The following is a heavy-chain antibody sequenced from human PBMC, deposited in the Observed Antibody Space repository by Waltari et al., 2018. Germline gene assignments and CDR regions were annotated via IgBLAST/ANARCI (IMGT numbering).Heavy chain of an antibody. CDR2: IKQDGSEK. D-gene: IGHD6-19*01. V-gene: IGHV3-7*01. CDR3: ARRNGCDY. CDR1: GFTCRDNW. J-gene: IGHJ4*02. Sequence: EVQLVESGGGLVQPGGSLRLSGAAAGFTCRDNWMTWVRQAPGKGLEWVANIKQDGSEKYYVDSVKGRFTISRDNAKNSLYLQMNSLRAEDSAVYYCARRNGCDYWGQGTLVTVSS.